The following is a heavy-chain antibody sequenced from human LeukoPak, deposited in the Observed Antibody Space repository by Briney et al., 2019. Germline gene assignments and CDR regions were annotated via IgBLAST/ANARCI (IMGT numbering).Heavy chain of an antibody. Sequence: PSETLSLTCTVSGGSISSSSYYWGWIRQPRGKGLEWIGSIYYSGSTYYNPSLKSRVTISVDTSKNQFSLKLSSVTAADTAVYYCARRVVVVAATRGWFDPWGQGTLVTVSS. V-gene: IGHV4-39*07. CDR1: GGSISSSSYY. CDR2: IYYSGST. J-gene: IGHJ5*02. CDR3: ARRVVVVAATRGWFDP. D-gene: IGHD2-15*01.